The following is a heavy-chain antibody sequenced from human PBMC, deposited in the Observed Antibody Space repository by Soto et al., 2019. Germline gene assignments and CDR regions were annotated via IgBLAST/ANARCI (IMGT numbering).Heavy chain of an antibody. D-gene: IGHD3-3*01. CDR1: GLTFSSYA. Sequence: GGSLRLSCAASGLTFSSYAMSWVRQAPGKGLEWVSAISGSGGSTYYADSVKGRFTISRDNSKNTLYLQMNSLRAEDTAVYYCAKDLEYYDFWSGSYWGQGTLVTVSS. CDR2: ISGSGGST. CDR3: AKDLEYYDFWSGSY. J-gene: IGHJ4*02. V-gene: IGHV3-23*01.